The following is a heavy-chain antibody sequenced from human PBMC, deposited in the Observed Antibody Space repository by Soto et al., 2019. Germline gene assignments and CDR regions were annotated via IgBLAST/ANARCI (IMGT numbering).Heavy chain of an antibody. D-gene: IGHD2-15*01. CDR3: GKVLIGATRHTDVDS. CDR2: IYYDEST. V-gene: IGHV4-39*01. CDR1: GVSLNSGHYY. Sequence: QVQLQESGPGLLKPLETLSLTCTVSGVSLNSGHYYLVWIRQSPGKGLAWIASIYYDESTYYNPSLKSRVTISTDKPKNQFSLTLKSVNATDTAVYYCGKVLIGATRHTDVDSWGQGALVTVSS. J-gene: IGHJ4*02.